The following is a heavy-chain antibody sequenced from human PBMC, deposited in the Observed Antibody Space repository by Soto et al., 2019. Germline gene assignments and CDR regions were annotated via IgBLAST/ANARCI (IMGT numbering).Heavy chain of an antibody. V-gene: IGHV4-39*01. Sequence: SETLSLTCTVSGGSISSSSYYWGWIRQPPGKGLEWIGSIYYSGSTYYNPSLKSRVTISVDTSKNQFSLKLSSVTAADTAVYYCARIRLVLGIVDYWGQGTLVTVSS. CDR2: IYYSGST. J-gene: IGHJ4*02. CDR3: ARIRLVLGIVDY. CDR1: GGSISSSSYY. D-gene: IGHD6-19*01.